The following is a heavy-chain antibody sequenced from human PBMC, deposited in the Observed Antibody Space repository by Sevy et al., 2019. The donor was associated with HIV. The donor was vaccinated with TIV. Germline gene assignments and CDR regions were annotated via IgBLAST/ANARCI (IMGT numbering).Heavy chain of an antibody. CDR2: INPSGGST. J-gene: IGHJ6*02. V-gene: IGHV1-46*01. CDR3: ARGGAAAGYYYYYGMDV. CDR1: GYTFTSYY. D-gene: IGHD6-13*01. Sequence: ASVKVSCKASGYTFTSYYMHWVRQAPGQGLEWMGIINPSGGSTSYAQKFQGRVTMTRDTSTSTVYMELSSLRSEDTAVYYCARGGAAAGYYYYYGMDVWGQRTTVTVSS.